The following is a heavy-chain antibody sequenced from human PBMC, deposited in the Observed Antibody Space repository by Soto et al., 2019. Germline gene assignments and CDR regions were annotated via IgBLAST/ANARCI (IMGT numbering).Heavy chain of an antibody. D-gene: IGHD6-13*01. CDR1: GFTFSNFA. V-gene: IGHV3-23*03. Sequence: EVQLLESGGGLVQPGGSLRLSCEASGFTFSNFAMSWVRQAPGKGLEWVSGIDHDGTLTFYADSLKGRFTISRDNSKNSLYLQMNRLRDEDTDLYYSWIRTRIAGGASVDQWGQGTVVTVSP. J-gene: IGHJ4*02. CDR2: IDHDGTLT. CDR3: WIRTRIAGGASVDQ.